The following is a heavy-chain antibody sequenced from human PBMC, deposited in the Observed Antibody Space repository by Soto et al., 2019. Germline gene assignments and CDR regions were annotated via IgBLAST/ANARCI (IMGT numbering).Heavy chain of an antibody. CDR3: ARSIEEVYAIYYYYGMDV. J-gene: IGHJ6*02. CDR1: GFTFNDYG. D-gene: IGHD2-8*01. CDR2: IWYDGSNK. Sequence: QVQLVESGGGVVQPGRSLRLSCAASGFTFNDYGMHWVRQAPGKGLEWVAVIWYDGSNKYYADSVRGRFTISRDNSKSTLYLQMNSLRAEDTAVYYCARSIEEVYAIYYYYGMDVWGQGTMVTVSS. V-gene: IGHV3-33*01.